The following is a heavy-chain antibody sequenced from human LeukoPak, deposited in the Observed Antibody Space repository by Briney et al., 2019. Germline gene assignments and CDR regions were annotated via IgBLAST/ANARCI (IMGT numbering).Heavy chain of an antibody. D-gene: IGHD5/OR15-5a*01. CDR1: GVSSISSDYY. CDR3: ARRVSGVSWYFDL. J-gene: IGHJ2*01. Sequence: SETLSLTCTVSGVSSISSDYYWDWIRQPPGKGLEWIGAIYHTGTTYYNPSLKSRVTISVDTSKNQFSLKLSSVAATDTAVYYCARRVSGVSWYFDLWGRGTLVTVSS. CDR2: IYHTGTT. V-gene: IGHV4-39*01.